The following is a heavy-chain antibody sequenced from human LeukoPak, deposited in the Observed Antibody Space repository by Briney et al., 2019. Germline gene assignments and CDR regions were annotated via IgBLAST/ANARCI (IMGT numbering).Heavy chain of an antibody. CDR3: ARGTYYDYVWGSYLLDY. CDR1: GFTFSSYS. D-gene: IGHD3-16*02. V-gene: IGHV3-21*01. CDR2: ISSSSSYI. Sequence: GGSLRLSCAASGFTFSSYSMNWVRQAPGKGLEWVSSISSSSSYIYYADSVKGRFTISRDNAKNSLYLQMNSLRAEDTAVYYCARGTYYDYVWGSYLLDYWGQGTLVTVSS. J-gene: IGHJ4*02.